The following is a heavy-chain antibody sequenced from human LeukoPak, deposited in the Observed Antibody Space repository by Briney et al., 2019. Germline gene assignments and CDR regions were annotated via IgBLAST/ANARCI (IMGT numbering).Heavy chain of an antibody. Sequence: ASVKVSCKVSGYTLTELSMHWVRQAPGKGLEWMGGFDPEDGETIYAQKFQGRVTMTEDTSTDTAYMELSSLRSEDTAVYYCARVTGYMVEDFFDYWGQGTLVTVSS. D-gene: IGHD3-9*01. CDR3: ARVTGYMVEDFFDY. CDR1: GYTLTELS. CDR2: FDPEDGET. J-gene: IGHJ4*02. V-gene: IGHV1-24*01.